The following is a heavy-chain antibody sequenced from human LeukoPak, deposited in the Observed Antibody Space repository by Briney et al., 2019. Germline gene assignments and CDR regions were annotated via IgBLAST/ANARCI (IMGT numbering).Heavy chain of an antibody. CDR1: GGSITSDTYY. CDR2: ILHSGST. J-gene: IGHJ4*02. Sequence: SQTLSLTCDVSGGSITSDTYYWSWIRQPPGKGLEWIGYILHSGSTYNNPSLKSRVTISVDTSKSQFSLKLSSVTAADAAVYYCARTRDFWSSFFDYWGQGTLVTVSS. CDR3: ARTRDFWSSFFDY. V-gene: IGHV4-30-2*01. D-gene: IGHD3-3*01.